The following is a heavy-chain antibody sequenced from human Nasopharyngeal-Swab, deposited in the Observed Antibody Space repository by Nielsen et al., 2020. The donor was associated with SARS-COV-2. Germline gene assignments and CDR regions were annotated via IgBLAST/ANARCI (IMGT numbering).Heavy chain of an antibody. CDR3: AALGAPGGWYFHY. V-gene: IGHV3-53*01. J-gene: IGHJ4*02. CDR1: GFTVSRNY. Sequence: SCASSGFTVSRNYMRLVRHSPNKGLGWVSVIYAAGQTFYTDSVKGRFIISRDDSKNTVFLQLNSLRAEDTGVYYCAALGAPGGWYFHYWGQGTLVTVSS. D-gene: IGHD6-19*01. CDR2: IYAAGQT.